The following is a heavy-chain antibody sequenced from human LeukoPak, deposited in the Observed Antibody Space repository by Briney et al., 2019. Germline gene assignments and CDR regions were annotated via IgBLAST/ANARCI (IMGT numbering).Heavy chain of an antibody. V-gene: IGHV3-9*02. CDR2: ISWNSGSI. Sequence: PGRSLRLSCAASGFTSDDYAMHWVRQAPGKGLEWVSGISWNSGSIGYADSVKGRFTISRDNAKNSLYLQMNSLRAEDTALYYCAKDTMEYSSSAFDIWGQGTMVTVSS. D-gene: IGHD6-6*01. CDR1: GFTSDDYA. J-gene: IGHJ3*02. CDR3: AKDTMEYSSSAFDI.